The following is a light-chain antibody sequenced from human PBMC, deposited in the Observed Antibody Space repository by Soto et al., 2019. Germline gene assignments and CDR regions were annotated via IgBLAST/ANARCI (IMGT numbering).Light chain of an antibody. Sequence: IVLTQSPGALSLSQGERATLSCRASQSVSSSYLAWYQQKPGRAPRLLIYAASSRATGIPDRFSGSGSGTDFTLTINRLEPEDFAVYYCQQYGSSITFGQGTRLEI. CDR3: QQYGSSIT. CDR1: QSVSSSY. J-gene: IGKJ5*01. CDR2: AAS. V-gene: IGKV3-20*01.